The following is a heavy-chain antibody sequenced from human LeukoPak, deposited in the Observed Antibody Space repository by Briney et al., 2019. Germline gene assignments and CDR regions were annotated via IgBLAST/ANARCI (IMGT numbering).Heavy chain of an antibody. CDR1: GYTFTGYY. CDR2: INPNSGGT. J-gene: IGHJ4*02. V-gene: IGHV1-2*02. D-gene: IGHD6-6*01. Sequence: ASVKVSCKASGYTFTGYYMYWVRQAPGQGLEWMGWINPNSGGTNYAQKFQGRVTMTRDTSISTAYMELSRLRSDDTAVYYCAKISIAARSIRGYFDYWGQGTLVTVSS. CDR3: AKISIAARSIRGYFDY.